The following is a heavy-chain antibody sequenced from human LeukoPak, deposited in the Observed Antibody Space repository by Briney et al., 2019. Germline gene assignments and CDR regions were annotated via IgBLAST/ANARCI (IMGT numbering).Heavy chain of an antibody. Sequence: GSLRLSCEASDFTFRNYGVHWVRQAPGKGLEWVAVISYDGNTKYYADSVKGRFTISRDNSNNTLYLQMNGLRVEDTAVYYCAKDRSLYCSGDCSNFDSWGQGTLVTVSS. J-gene: IGHJ4*02. V-gene: IGHV3-30*18. CDR1: DFTFRNYG. CDR3: AKDRSLYCSGDCSNFDS. CDR2: ISYDGNTK. D-gene: IGHD2-21*02.